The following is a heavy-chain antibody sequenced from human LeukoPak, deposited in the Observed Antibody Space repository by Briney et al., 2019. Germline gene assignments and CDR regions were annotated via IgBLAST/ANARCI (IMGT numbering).Heavy chain of an antibody. J-gene: IGHJ4*02. V-gene: IGHV1-46*01. CDR2: INPSGGST. Sequence: ASVKVSCKASGYTFTRYYMHWVRQAPGHGLEWMGIINPSGGSTSYAQKFQGRVTMTRDTSPSTVYMELSSLRSEDTAVYYCAKNPKEGFDYWGQGTLVTVS. CDR1: GYTFTRYY. CDR3: AKNPKEGFDY.